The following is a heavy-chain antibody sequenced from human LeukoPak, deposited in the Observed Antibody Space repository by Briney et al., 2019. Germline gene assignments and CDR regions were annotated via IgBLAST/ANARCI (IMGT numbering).Heavy chain of an antibody. CDR1: GGSISSGGYY. Sequence: SETLSLTCTVSGGSISSGGYYWSWIRQHPGKGLEWIGYIYYSGSTYYNPSLKSRVTISVDTSKNQFSLKLSSVTAADTAVYYCARGDCSSTSCYSDYWGQGTLVTVSS. J-gene: IGHJ4*02. D-gene: IGHD2-2*01. CDR2: IYYSGST. V-gene: IGHV4-31*03. CDR3: ARGDCSSTSCYSDY.